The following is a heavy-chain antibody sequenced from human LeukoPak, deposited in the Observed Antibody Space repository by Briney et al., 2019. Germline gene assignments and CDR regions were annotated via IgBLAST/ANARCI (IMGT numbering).Heavy chain of an antibody. Sequence: SETLSLTCTVSDNSISSFYWSWIRQPPGKGLEWIGEINHSGSTNYNPSLKSRVTISVDTSKNQFSLKLSSVTAADTAVYYCARALDSSGYACDYWGQGTLVTVSS. CDR2: INHSGST. CDR3: ARALDSSGYACDY. CDR1: DNSISSFY. D-gene: IGHD3-22*01. J-gene: IGHJ4*02. V-gene: IGHV4-34*01.